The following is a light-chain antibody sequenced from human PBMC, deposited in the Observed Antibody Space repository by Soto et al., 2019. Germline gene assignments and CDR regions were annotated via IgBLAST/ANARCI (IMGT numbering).Light chain of an antibody. J-gene: IGKJ4*01. CDR3: QQYNSWPPLT. Sequence: EIVLTQSPGTLSLSPGERATLSCRASQSVSSSYLAWYQQKPGQAPRLLIYGASSRATGIPDRFSGSGSGTDFTLTTSSLQSEDSAVYYCQQYNSWPPLTFGGGTKVDIK. V-gene: IGKV3-20*01. CDR2: GAS. CDR1: QSVSSSY.